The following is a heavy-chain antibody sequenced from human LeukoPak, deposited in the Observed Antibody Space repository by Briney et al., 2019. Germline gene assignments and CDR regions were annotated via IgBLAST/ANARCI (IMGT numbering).Heavy chain of an antibody. CDR3: ARVRSAITLWGAYDY. CDR2: INLKNGDT. J-gene: IGHJ4*02. Sequence: GASVKVSCKSSGYNFNNYYIHWVRQAPGQGLEWMGWINLKNGDTNFAQKFQGRVTMTRDTSISTVYLDLYSLTSGDAAVYYCARVRSAITLWGAYDYWGQGTLVTVSS. CDR1: GYNFNNYY. D-gene: IGHD5-12*01. V-gene: IGHV1-2*02.